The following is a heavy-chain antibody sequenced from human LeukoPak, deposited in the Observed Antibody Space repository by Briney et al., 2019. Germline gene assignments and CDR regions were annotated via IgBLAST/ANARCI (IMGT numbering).Heavy chain of an antibody. CDR2: ISYDGSNK. D-gene: IGHD4-17*01. J-gene: IGHJ4*02. Sequence: GRSLRLSCAASGFTFSSYAIHWVRQAPGKGLEWVAVISYDGSNKYYADSVKGRFTISRDNSKNTLYLQMNSQRAEDTAVYYCARETGSAVGSTDFDYWGQGTLVTVSS. V-gene: IGHV3-30-3*01. CDR3: ARETGSAVGSTDFDY. CDR1: GFTFSSYA.